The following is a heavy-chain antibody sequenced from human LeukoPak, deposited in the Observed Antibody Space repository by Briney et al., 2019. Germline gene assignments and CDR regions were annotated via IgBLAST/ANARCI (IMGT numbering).Heavy chain of an antibody. J-gene: IGHJ4*02. CDR3: AKDILAAGLFFDF. CDR1: GFTFRDYY. D-gene: IGHD6-13*01. Sequence: GGSLSLSCAAAGFTFRDYYMSWIRQARGKGMEWVSYISNSGGKTIYYADSVKGRFTISRDNAKNSLYLQMNSLRAEDTAVYYCAKDILAAGLFFDFWGQGTLVTVSS. V-gene: IGHV3-11*01. CDR2: ISNSGGKTI.